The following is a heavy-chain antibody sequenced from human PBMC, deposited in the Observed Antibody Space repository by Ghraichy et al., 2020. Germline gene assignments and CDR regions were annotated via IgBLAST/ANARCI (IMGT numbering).Heavy chain of an antibody. CDR1: GFTFSSYS. CDR3: ASGGARYSSSSLFGMDV. D-gene: IGHD6-6*01. CDR2: ISSSSSTI. Sequence: GGSLRLSCAASGFTFSSYSMNWVRQAPGKGLEWVSYISSSSSTIYYADSVKGRFTISRDNAKNSLYLQMNSLRDEDTAVYYCASGGARYSSSSLFGMDVWGQGTTVTVSS. J-gene: IGHJ6*02. V-gene: IGHV3-48*02.